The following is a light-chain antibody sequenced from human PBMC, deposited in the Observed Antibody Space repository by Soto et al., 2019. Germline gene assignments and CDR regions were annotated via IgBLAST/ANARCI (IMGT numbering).Light chain of an antibody. J-gene: IGLJ2*01. V-gene: IGLV1-40*01. CDR1: SSNIGAGYN. CDR3: QSYDSSLSGVV. CDR2: GNS. Sequence: QSVPTQPPSVSGAPGQRVTISCTGSSSNIGAGYNVHWYQLLPGTAPKLLIYGNSNRPSGVPDRFSGSKSGTSASLAIIGLQAEDEADYYCQSYDSSLSGVVFGGGTKLTVL.